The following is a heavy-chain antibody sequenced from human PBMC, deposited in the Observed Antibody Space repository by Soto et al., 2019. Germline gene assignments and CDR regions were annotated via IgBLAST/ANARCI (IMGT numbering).Heavy chain of an antibody. D-gene: IGHD6-19*01. CDR2: ISYDGSNK. CDR1: GFTFSFYG. J-gene: IGHJ3*02. Sequence: QVQLVESGGGVVQPGRSLRLSCAASGFTFSFYGMHWVRQAPGKGLEWVAVISYDGSNKYFADSVKGRFTISRDNSKNTLYLQMNSLRAEDTALYYCAKDGRQWGDDAFDIWGQGKMVTVSS. CDR3: AKDGRQWGDDAFDI. V-gene: IGHV3-30*18.